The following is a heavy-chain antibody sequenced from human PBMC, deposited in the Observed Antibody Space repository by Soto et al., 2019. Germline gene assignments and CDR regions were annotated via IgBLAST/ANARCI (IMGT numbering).Heavy chain of an antibody. J-gene: IGHJ5*02. CDR2: IYYSGST. CDR3: AREGEIVVVPAARENWFDP. CDR1: GGSISSGGYY. V-gene: IGHV4-31*03. D-gene: IGHD2-2*01. Sequence: SETLSLTCTVSGGSISSGGYYWSWIRQHPGKGLEWIGYIYYSGSTYYNPSLKSRVTISVDTSKNQFSLKLSSVTAADTAVYYCAREGEIVVVPAARENWFDPWGQGTLVTVSS.